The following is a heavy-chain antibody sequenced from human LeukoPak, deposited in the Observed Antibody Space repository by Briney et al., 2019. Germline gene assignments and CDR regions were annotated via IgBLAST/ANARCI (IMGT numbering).Heavy chain of an antibody. D-gene: IGHD2-2*01. J-gene: IGHJ4*02. CDR1: GFAFADYA. CDR3: AKGRYQYYFDY. Sequence: GGSLRLSCAASGFAFADYAMHWVRQIPGKGLECVAHIHADGGRTFYADSVKGRFTVFRDNAKNSLYLQMNSLRAEDTALYYCAKGRYQYYFDYWGQGTLVTVSS. V-gene: IGHV3-43*02. CDR2: IHADGGRT.